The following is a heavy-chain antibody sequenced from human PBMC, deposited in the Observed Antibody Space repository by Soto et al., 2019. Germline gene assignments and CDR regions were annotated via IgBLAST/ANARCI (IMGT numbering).Heavy chain of an antibody. V-gene: IGHV3-30-3*01. CDR2: ISYDGSTT. D-gene: IGHD1-7*01. CDR3: ARNGETWKYGWLDP. Sequence: QVQLVESGGGVVQPGRSLRLSCAASGFSFDTYAMHWIRQAPGKGLEWVTLISYDGSTTYYADSVKGRFTISRDNSKNTVHLQMSSLRAADTAVYFCARNGETWKYGWLDPWGQGTLVTVSS. CDR1: GFSFDTYA. J-gene: IGHJ5*02.